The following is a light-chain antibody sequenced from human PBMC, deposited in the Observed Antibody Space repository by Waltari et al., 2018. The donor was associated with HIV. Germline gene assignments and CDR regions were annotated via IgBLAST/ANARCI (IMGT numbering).Light chain of an antibody. CDR3: SSYTSSSTWV. CDR2: EVS. V-gene: IGLV2-14*01. CDR1: SSAVGGYNY. J-gene: IGLJ3*02. Sequence: QSALPQPASVSWSPGQSITISCTGTSSAVGGYNYLSWYQQHPGKAPKLMIYEVSNRPSGVSNRFSGSKSGNTASLTISVLQAEDEADYYCSSYTSSSTWVFGGGTKLTVL.